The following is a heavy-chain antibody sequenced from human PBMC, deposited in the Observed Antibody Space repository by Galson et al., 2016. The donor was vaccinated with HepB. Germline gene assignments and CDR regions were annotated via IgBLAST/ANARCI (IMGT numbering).Heavy chain of an antibody. Sequence: SETLSLTCTVSGGSISSYYWSWIRQPPGKGLEWIGYMYYSGSIKYNPSLNSRVTMSVDTSKNQISLKLSSVTAADTAVYYCAASRPRYCSGGSCFMDVWGQGTTVTVS. CDR3: AASRPRYCSGGSCFMDV. V-gene: IGHV4-59*01. J-gene: IGHJ6*02. CDR1: GGSISSYY. CDR2: MYYSGSI. D-gene: IGHD2-15*01.